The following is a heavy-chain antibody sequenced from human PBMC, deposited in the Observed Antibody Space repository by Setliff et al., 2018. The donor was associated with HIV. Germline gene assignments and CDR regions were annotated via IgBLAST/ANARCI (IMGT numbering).Heavy chain of an antibody. V-gene: IGHV4-39*01. D-gene: IGHD3-16*01. Sequence: PSETLSLTCTVSGGSISTNNYYWAWIRQPPGKGLEWIGTIDYSGNTYYNASLRSRAIISGDMSKNQFSLNLNSVTASETAVYYCARHRYRFGIDYWGQGTLVTVSS. CDR1: GGSISTNNYY. CDR3: ARHRYRFGIDY. CDR2: IDYSGNT. J-gene: IGHJ4*02.